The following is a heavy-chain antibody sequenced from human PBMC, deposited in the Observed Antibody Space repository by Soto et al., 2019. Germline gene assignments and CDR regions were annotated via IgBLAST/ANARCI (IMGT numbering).Heavy chain of an antibody. CDR1: GFTFSSYA. J-gene: IGHJ4*02. V-gene: IGHV3-30-3*01. D-gene: IGHD6-19*01. CDR3: AREDGWCFDY. CDR2: ISYDGSNK. Sequence: GGSLRLSCAASGFTFSSYAMHWVRQAPGKGLEWVAVISYDGSNKYYADSVKGRFTISRDNSKNTLYLQMNSLRAEDTAVYYCAREDGWCFDYWGQGTLVTVSS.